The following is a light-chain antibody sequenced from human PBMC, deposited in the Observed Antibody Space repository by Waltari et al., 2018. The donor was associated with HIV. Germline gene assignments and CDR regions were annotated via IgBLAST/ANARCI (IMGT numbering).Light chain of an antibody. CDR2: DVN. V-gene: IGLV2-14*01. J-gene: IGLJ2*01. Sequence: QSALTQPASVSGSPGQSIAIPCTGTSSDVGVFNYVSWYQQHPGKAPKLMIYDVNEWPSGVSNRFSGSKSGNTASLTISGFQAEDEADYYCSSYTSSNTLVFGGGTKLTVL. CDR3: SSYTSSNTLV. CDR1: SSDVGVFNY.